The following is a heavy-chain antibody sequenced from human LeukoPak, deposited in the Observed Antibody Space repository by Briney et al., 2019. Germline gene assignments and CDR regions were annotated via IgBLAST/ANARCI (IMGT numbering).Heavy chain of an antibody. CDR2: ISHDGQFK. V-gene: IGHV3-30*18. CDR3: AKGPIPIHYYYGMDV. Sequence: PGGSLRLSCAASGFSFSSYGLPWVRQAPGKGLEWVAVISHDGQFKYYADSVRGRFTVSRDNSNNTLYLQMTGLRPEDTAVYYCAKGPIPIHYYYGMDVWGQGTTVAVSS. CDR1: GFSFSSYG. J-gene: IGHJ6*02.